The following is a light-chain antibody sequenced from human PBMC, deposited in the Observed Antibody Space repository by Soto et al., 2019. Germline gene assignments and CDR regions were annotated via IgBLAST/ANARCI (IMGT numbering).Light chain of an antibody. V-gene: IGKV3-15*01. J-gene: IGKJ2*01. CDR1: QSISTN. Sequence: EILMTQSPPTLSLSPGERATLSCTASQSISTNLAWYQQKTGQAPRLLIYDTSTRATGVPVRFSGSGSGTEFTLTISSLQPEDFVVYYCQQYNNWPPFMYTFGLGTTVEIK. CDR3: QQYNNWPPFMYT. CDR2: DTS.